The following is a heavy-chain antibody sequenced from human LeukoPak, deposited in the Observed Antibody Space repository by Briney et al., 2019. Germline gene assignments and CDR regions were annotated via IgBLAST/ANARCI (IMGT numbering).Heavy chain of an antibody. J-gene: IGHJ4*02. CDR2: INPNSGGT. D-gene: IGHD3-3*01. Sequence: GASVKVSCKASGYTFTGYYMHWVRQAPGQGLEWMGWINPNSGGTNYAQKFQGRVTMTRDTSISTAYMELSRLRSDDTAVYYCARSGSYDFWSGYYPFGYWGQGTLVTVSS. V-gene: IGHV1-2*02. CDR1: GYTFTGYY. CDR3: ARSGSYDFWSGYYPFGY.